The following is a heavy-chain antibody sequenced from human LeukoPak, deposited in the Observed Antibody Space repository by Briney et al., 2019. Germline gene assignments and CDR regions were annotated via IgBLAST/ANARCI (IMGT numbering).Heavy chain of an antibody. CDR2: INQDGGEK. Sequence: GGSLRLSCAASGFTFSTYWMSWVRQAPGKGLEWVANINQDGGEKYFVNSLKGRFTISRDNSKNTLYLQMNSLRAEDTAVYYCAKDGPPGYYDSSGYLNDWGQGTLVTVSS. J-gene: IGHJ4*02. CDR1: GFTFSTYW. CDR3: AKDGPPGYYDSSGYLND. D-gene: IGHD3-22*01. V-gene: IGHV3-7*01.